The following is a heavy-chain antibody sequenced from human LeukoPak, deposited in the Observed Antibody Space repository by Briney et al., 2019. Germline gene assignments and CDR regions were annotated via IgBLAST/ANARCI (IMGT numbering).Heavy chain of an antibody. V-gene: IGHV3-30-3*01. CDR2: ISYDGSNK. CDR3: AREGYQLGAEYGMDV. Sequence: GGSLRLSCAASGFTFSSYAMHWVRQAPGKGLEWVAVISYDGSNKCYADSVKGRFTISRDNSKNTLYLQMNSLRAEDTAVYYCAREGYQLGAEYGMDVWGQGTTVTVSS. D-gene: IGHD2-2*01. J-gene: IGHJ6*02. CDR1: GFTFSSYA.